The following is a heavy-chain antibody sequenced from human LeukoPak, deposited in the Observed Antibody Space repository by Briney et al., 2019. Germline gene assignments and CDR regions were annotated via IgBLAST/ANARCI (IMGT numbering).Heavy chain of an antibody. CDR3: ARDDYGDYVLFDP. V-gene: IGHV1-2*02. Sequence: ASVKVSCEASGYTFTGYYMHWVRQAPGQGLEWMGWINPNSGGTNYAQKFQGRVTMTRDTSISTAYMELSRLRSDDTAVYYCARDDYGDYVLFDPWGQGTLVTVSS. CDR2: INPNSGGT. J-gene: IGHJ5*02. CDR1: GYTFTGYY. D-gene: IGHD4-17*01.